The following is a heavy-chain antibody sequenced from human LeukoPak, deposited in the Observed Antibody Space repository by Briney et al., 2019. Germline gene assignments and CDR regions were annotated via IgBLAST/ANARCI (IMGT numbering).Heavy chain of an antibody. CDR2: FDPEDGET. CDR3: ARDFDQYSGRFGGFGHDF. D-gene: IGHD1-26*01. CDR1: GYTLTELS. Sequence: GASVKVSCKVSGYTLTELSMHWVRQAPGKGLEWMGGFDPEDGETIYAQKFQGRVTMTEDTSTDTAYMELRSLRSDDTAVYYCARDFDQYSGRFGGFGHDFWGQGTLVTVSS. J-gene: IGHJ4*02. V-gene: IGHV1-24*01.